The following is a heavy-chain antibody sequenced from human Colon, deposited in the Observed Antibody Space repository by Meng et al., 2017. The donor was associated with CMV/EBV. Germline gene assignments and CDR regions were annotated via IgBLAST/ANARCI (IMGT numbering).Heavy chain of an antibody. V-gene: IGHV1-2*02. D-gene: IGHD7-27*01. J-gene: IGHJ4*03. CDR1: GYTFTAYY. CDR2: INPKSGAT. Sequence: ASVKVSCKASGYTFTAYYMHWVRQAPGQGLEWMGFINPKSGATNYAQKFQGRVAMTRDTSISTAYLELGRLTSDDTAVYYCARALTGDRSYFDYWGQGTTVTVSS. CDR3: ARALTGDRSYFDY.